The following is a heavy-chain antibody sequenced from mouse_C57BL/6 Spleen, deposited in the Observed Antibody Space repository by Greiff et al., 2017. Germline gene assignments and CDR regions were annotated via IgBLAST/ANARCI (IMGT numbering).Heavy chain of an antibody. Sequence: EVQLQQSVAELVRPGASVKLSCTASGFTIKNTYMHWVKQRPEHGLEWIGRIDPANGNTKYAPKFQGKATITADTSSNTAYLQLSSLTSEDTAIYYCAVTTVPGGAMDDWGQGTSVTVSS. CDR2: IDPANGNT. CDR1: GFTIKNTY. CDR3: AVTTVPGGAMDD. J-gene: IGHJ4*01. D-gene: IGHD1-1*01. V-gene: IGHV14-3*01.